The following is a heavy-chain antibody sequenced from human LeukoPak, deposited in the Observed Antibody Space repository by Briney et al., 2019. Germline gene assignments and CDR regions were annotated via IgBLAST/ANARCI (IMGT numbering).Heavy chain of an antibody. J-gene: IGHJ3*01. CDR3: TNFKPPAPDALDV. Sequence: GGSLKLSCAASGFTFSDYSMNWVRQAPGKGLEWISYISGSGTIYYADSVKGRFTISRDNAQRLVYLQMNSLRAEDTAVYYCTNFKPPAPDALDVWGLGTLITVSS. CDR2: ISGSGTI. D-gene: IGHD2/OR15-2a*01. V-gene: IGHV3-48*01. CDR1: GFTFSDYS.